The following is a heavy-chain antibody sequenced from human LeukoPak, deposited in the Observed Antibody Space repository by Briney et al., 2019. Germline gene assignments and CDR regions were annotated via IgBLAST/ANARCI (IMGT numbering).Heavy chain of an antibody. V-gene: IGHV1-69*13. D-gene: IGHD5-12*01. CDR1: GGTFSSYA. CDR3: ARDMSGYSGYSLE. Sequence: SVKVSCKASGGTFSSYAISWVRQAPGQGLEWMGGIIPIFGTANYAQKFQGRVTITADESTSTAYMELSSLRSEDTAVYYCARDMSGYSGYSLEWGQGTLVTVSS. J-gene: IGHJ4*02. CDR2: IIPIFGTA.